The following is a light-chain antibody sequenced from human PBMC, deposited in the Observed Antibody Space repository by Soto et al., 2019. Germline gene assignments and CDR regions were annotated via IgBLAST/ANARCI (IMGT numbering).Light chain of an antibody. CDR1: EGVAAW. V-gene: IGKV1-12*01. J-gene: IGKJ1*01. CDR3: QQTNTFPPT. CDR2: AAS. Sequence: DVQMTQSPSSVSASVGDRITITCRASEGVAAWLAWYQQKPGRAPNLLISAASTLQSGVPPRFSGSGSGTEFTLTITSLQPEDFATYYCQQTNTFPPTFGQGTKVDIK.